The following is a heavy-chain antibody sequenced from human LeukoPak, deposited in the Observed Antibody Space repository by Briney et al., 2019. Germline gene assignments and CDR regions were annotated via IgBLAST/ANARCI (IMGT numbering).Heavy chain of an antibody. J-gene: IGHJ4*02. V-gene: IGHV4-59*01. CDR3: ARYSSWYVDY. D-gene: IGHD6-13*01. Sequence: SETLSLTCTVSGGSISSYYWSWIRQPPGKGLEWIGYIYYIGSNNYNPSLKSRVTISVDTSKNHFSLKLSSVTAADTAVYYCARYSSWYVDYWGPGTLVTVSS. CDR1: GGSISSYY. CDR2: IYYIGSN.